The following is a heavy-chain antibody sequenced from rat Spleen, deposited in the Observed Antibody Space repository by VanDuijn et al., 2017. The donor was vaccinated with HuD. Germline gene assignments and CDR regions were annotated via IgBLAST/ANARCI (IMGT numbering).Heavy chain of an antibody. CDR1: GFTFSKYW. D-gene: IGHD4-3*01. CDR3: AVSGYGY. CDR2: ISFDGFNT. Sequence: EVQLVETGGGLVQPGRSLKLSCVASGFTFSKYWMYWVRQAPGKGLEWVSSISFDGFNTYYPDSVKGRFTISRDNAENPVYLQMNSLRSEDTTTYYCAVSGYGYWGQGIMVTVSS. J-gene: IGHJ2*01. V-gene: IGHV5-58*01.